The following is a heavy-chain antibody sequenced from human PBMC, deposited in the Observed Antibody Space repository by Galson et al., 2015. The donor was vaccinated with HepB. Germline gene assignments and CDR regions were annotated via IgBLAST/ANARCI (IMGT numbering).Heavy chain of an antibody. CDR3: ARDRGLEPVDAFDI. D-gene: IGHD1-1*01. CDR2: IWYDGSNK. Sequence: SLRLSCAASGFTFSSYGMHWVRQAPGKGLEWVAVIWYDGSNKYYADSVKGRFTISRDNSKNTLYLQMNSLRAEDTAVYYCARDRGLEPVDAFDIWGQGTMVTVSS. CDR1: GFTFSSYG. V-gene: IGHV3-33*01. J-gene: IGHJ3*02.